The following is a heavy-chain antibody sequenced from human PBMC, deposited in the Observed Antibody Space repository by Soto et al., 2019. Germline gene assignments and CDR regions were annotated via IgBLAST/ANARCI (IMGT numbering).Heavy chain of an antibody. CDR3: ARVVDYYDPYYYYGMDV. V-gene: IGHV3-48*02. CDR2: ISSSSSTI. CDR1: GFTFSSYS. J-gene: IGHJ6*02. Sequence: GGSLRLSCAASGFTFSSYSMNWVRQAPGKGLEWVSYISSSSSTIYYADSVKGRFTISRDNAKNSLYLQMNSLRDEDTAVYYCARVVDYYDPYYYYGMDVWGQGTTVTVS. D-gene: IGHD3-22*01.